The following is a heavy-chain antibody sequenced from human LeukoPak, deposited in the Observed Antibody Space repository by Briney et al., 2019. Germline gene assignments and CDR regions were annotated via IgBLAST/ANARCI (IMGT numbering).Heavy chain of an antibody. V-gene: IGHV3-23*01. CDR2: ISGSGGST. D-gene: IGHD2-2*01. J-gene: IGHJ3*02. Sequence: TGGSLRLSCAASGFTFSSYAMSWVRQAPGKGLEWVSAISGSGGSTYYADSVKGRFTISRDNSKNTLYLQMNSLRAEDTAVYYCAKDLAGGVVVPAAMRMVTPEGTAFDIWGQGTMVTVSS. CDR1: GFTFSSYA. CDR3: AKDLAGGVVVPAAMRMVTPEGTAFDI.